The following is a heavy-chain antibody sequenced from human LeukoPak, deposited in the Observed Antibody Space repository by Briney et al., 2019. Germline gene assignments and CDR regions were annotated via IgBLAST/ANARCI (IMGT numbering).Heavy chain of an antibody. CDR1: GGSISSYY. Sequence: PSETLSLTCTVSGGSISSYYWSWIRQPPGKGLEWIGYIYYSGSTNYNPSLKSRVTISVDTSKNQFSLKLSSVTAADTAVYYCARGSRVVADYYGMDVWGQGTTVTVSS. CDR2: IYYSGST. V-gene: IGHV4-59*01. CDR3: ARGSRVVADYYGMDV. J-gene: IGHJ6*02. D-gene: IGHD2-15*01.